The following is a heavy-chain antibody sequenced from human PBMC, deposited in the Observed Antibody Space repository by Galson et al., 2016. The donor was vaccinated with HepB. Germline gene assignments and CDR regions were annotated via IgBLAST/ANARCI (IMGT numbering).Heavy chain of an antibody. CDR3: ARGRRVGHCSGTSCRNWFDP. J-gene: IGHJ5*02. V-gene: IGHV4-38-2*01. D-gene: IGHD2-2*01. Sequence: SETLSLTCAVSGYSISSGYSWGWIRQSPGKGLEWIGEIAHSGSTNYNPSLKSRVTISADTSKNQVSLMVTSVTAADTAVYDCARGRRVGHCSGTSCRNWFDPWGQGALVTVAS. CDR2: IAHSGST. CDR1: GYSISSGYS.